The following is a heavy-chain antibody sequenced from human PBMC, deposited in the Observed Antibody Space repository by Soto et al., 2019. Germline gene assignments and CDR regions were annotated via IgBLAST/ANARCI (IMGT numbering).Heavy chain of an antibody. V-gene: IGHV4-34*01. D-gene: IGHD6-13*01. J-gene: IGHJ4*02. CDR2: INHSGST. CDR3: ARGYSSSWYLRFDY. CDR1: GGSFSGYY. Sequence: SETLSLTCAVYGGSFSGYYWSWIRQPPGKGLEWIGEINHSGSTNYNPSLKSRVTISVDTSKNQFSLKLSSGTAADTAVYYCARGYSSSWYLRFDYWGQGTLVTVSS.